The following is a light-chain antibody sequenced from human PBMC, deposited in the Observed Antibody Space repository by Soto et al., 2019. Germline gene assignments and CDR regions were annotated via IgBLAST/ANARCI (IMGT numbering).Light chain of an antibody. CDR1: QRVSSTF. J-gene: IGKJ1*01. CDR3: QQYVPSPEWM. V-gene: IGKV3-20*01. CDR2: GTS. Sequence: EVVLTQALGTLSFSPVERATLSCSSSQRVSSTFLAWYQQKPGQAPRLLIYGTSSRATGIPDRFSGSGSGTDFTLTISRLEPEDSAVYYCQQYVPSPEWMFGQGTKVDIK.